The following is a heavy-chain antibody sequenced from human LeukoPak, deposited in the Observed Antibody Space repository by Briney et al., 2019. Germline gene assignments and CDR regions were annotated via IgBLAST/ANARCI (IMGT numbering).Heavy chain of an antibody. CDR1: GFTFSSYA. V-gene: IGHV3-30-3*01. D-gene: IGHD1-26*01. Sequence: GGSLRLSCAASGFTFSSYAMHWVRQAPGKGLEWVAVISYDGSNKYYADSVKGRFTISRDNSKNTLFLHMNTLRAEDTAIYYCAKDRTVGASYWYFDLWGRGTLVTVSS. J-gene: IGHJ2*01. CDR3: AKDRTVGASYWYFDL. CDR2: ISYDGSNK.